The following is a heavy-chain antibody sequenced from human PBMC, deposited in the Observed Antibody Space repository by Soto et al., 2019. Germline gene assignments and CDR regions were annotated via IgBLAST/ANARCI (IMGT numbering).Heavy chain of an antibody. CDR3: AKDNTATSPSRYRFGMDV. V-gene: IGHV1-18*01. J-gene: IGHJ6*02. CDR2: ISGYNGNT. D-gene: IGHD4-17*01. Sequence: QLQLMQSGPEVKKPGASLKVSCKASGYSFTSYGISWVRQAPGRGLEWMGWISGYNGNTNYEQKFKGRVTMTTDAATSPAYMELRSLASDDTAVYYCAKDNTATSPSRYRFGMDVWGPGTTVTVSS. CDR1: GYSFTSYG.